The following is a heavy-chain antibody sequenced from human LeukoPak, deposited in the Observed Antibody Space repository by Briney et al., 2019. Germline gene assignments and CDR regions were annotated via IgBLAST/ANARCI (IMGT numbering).Heavy chain of an antibody. CDR1: GFTFSSYG. CDR2: ISYDGSNK. D-gene: IGHD6-19*01. CDR3: AKDLVAGTSPSSYGMDV. V-gene: IGHV3-30*18. Sequence: GGSLRLSCAASGFTFSSYGMHWVRQAPGKGLEWVAVISYDGSNKYYADSVKGRFTISRDNSKNTLYLQMNSLRAEDTAVYYCAKDLVAGTSPSSYGMDVWGKGTTVTVSS. J-gene: IGHJ6*04.